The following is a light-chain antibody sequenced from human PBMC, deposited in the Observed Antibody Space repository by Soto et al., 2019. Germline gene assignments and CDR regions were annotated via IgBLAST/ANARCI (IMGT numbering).Light chain of an antibody. CDR2: RTS. CDR3: QQYDSSPRT. Sequence: EIVLTQSPGTLSLSPGERATLSCRASQSVSSSYLAWYQQKPGQAPRLLIYRTSNRATGIPDRFSGSGSGTGFTLTISRLEPEDFAVYWCQQYDSSPRTFGQGTKVDIK. CDR1: QSVSSSY. V-gene: IGKV3-20*01. J-gene: IGKJ1*01.